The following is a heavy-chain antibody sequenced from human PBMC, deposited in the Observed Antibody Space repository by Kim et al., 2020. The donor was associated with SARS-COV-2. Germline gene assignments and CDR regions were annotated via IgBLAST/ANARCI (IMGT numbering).Heavy chain of an antibody. CDR2: ISTGSKFA. J-gene: IGHJ2*01. Sequence: GGSLRLSCAASGFTFSSYGMNWVRQVPGKGLEWVASISTGSKFASYAESLKGRFTISRDNAKNSLYLQMNSLRAEDTAVYYCARGGFMYYFDSSGLW. D-gene: IGHD3-22*01. V-gene: IGHV3-21*01. CDR1: GFTFSSYG. CDR3: ARGGFMYYFDSSGL.